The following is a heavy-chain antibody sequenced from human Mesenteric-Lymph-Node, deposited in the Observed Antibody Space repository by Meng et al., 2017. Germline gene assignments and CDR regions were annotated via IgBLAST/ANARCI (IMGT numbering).Heavy chain of an antibody. J-gene: IGHJ3*02. CDR1: GFTFSSYE. V-gene: IGHV3-21*01. D-gene: IGHD1-26*01. CDR2: ISSSSSYI. Sequence: GESLKISCAASGFTFSSYEMNWVRQAPGKGLEWVSSISSSSSYIYYADSVKGRFTISRDNAKNSLYLQMNSLRAEDTAVYYCASGLGATTLYAFDIWGQGTMVTVSS. CDR3: ASGLGATTLYAFDI.